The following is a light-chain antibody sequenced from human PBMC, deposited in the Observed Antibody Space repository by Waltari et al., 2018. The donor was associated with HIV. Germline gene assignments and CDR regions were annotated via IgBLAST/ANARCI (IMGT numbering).Light chain of an antibody. CDR3: QQYNRYPYT. J-gene: IGKJ2*01. CDR2: KAS. Sequence: DIQMTQSPFPLSASLRDRVTITCRASQSGSYWLAWYQQKPGKAPKLLISKASSLKSGVPSRFSGSGSGTEFTLNISSLQPDDFATYYCQQYNRYPYTFGQGTKLEIK. V-gene: IGKV1-5*03. CDR1: QSGSYW.